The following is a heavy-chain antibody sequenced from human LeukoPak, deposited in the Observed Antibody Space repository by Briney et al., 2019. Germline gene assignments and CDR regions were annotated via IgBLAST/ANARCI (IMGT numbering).Heavy chain of an antibody. CDR3: ANLGPHVVVTEIGGY. CDR1: GFTFSSYG. D-gene: IGHD2-21*02. CDR2: ISYDGSNK. J-gene: IGHJ4*02. Sequence: GSLRLSCAASGFTFSSYGMHWVRQAPGKGLEWVAVISYDGSNKYYADSVKGRFTISRDNSKNTLYLQMNSLRAEDTAVYYCANLGPHVVVTEIGGYWGQGTLVTVSS. V-gene: IGHV3-30*18.